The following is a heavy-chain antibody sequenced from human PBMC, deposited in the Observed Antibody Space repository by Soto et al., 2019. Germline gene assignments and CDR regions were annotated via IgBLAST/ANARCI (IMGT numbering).Heavy chain of an antibody. V-gene: IGHV1-18*01. CDR2: IRPDNGNT. CDR1: GYAFSTSG. CDR3: ARDTESNRYND. Sequence: SVKVSCKASGYAFSTSGISWVRQAPGQGLEWVGWIRPDNGNTKSAQRLQGRVTLTTDTSASTAYMELRSLTSDDTAMYYCARDTESNRYNDWGQGTLVTVSS. J-gene: IGHJ1*01. D-gene: IGHD1-20*01.